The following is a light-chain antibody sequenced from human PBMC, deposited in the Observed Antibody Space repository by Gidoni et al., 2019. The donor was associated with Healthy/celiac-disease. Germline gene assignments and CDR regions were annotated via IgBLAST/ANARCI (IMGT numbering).Light chain of an antibody. J-gene: IGKJ2*01. CDR3: QQYYSYPPYT. CDR2: AAS. V-gene: IGKV1-8*01. Sequence: AIGMTKSPSSLSASTGDRVTITCRASQGISSYLAWYQQKPGKAPKLLIYAASTLQSGVPSRFSGSGSGTDFTLTISCLQSEDFATYYCQQYYSYPPYTFGQGTKLEIK. CDR1: QGISSY.